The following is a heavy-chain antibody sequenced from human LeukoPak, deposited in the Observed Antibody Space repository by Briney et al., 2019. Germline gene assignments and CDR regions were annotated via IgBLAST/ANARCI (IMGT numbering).Heavy chain of an antibody. J-gene: IGHJ6*03. CDR2: IIPIFGTA. CDR3: ARVRRGSGDFWSGQIPPYYYYYYMDV. CDR1: GYTFTSYA. Sequence: ASVKVSCKASGYTFTSYAISWVRQAPGQGLEWMGGIIPIFGTANYAQKFQGRVTITTDESTSTAYMELSSLRSEDTAVYYCARVRRGSGDFWSGQIPPYYYYYYMDVWGKGTTVTVSS. D-gene: IGHD3-3*01. V-gene: IGHV1-69*05.